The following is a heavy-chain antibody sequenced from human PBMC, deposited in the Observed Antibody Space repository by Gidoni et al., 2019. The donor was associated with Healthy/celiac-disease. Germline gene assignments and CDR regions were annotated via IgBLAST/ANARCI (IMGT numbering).Heavy chain of an antibody. CDR2: INSDGSST. CDR3: ARDPPQLDYGMDV. CDR1: GFTFSSYW. D-gene: IGHD3-3*02. V-gene: IGHV3-74*01. Sequence: EVQLVESGGGLVQPGGSLRLSCAASGFTFSSYWMHWVRQAPGKGLVWVSRINSDGSSTRYAASVKGRFTISRDNAKNTLYLQMNSLRAEDTAVYYCARDPPQLDYGMDVWGQGTTVTVSS. J-gene: IGHJ6*02.